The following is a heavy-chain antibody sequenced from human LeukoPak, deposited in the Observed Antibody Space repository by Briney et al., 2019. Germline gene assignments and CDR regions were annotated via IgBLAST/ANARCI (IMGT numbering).Heavy chain of an antibody. Sequence: SGTLSLTCAVYGGSFSGYYWSWIRQPPGKGLEWIGEINHSGSTNYNPSLKSRVTISVDTSKNQFSLKLSSVTAADTAVYYCARGRLQSSSWYHTPFDYWGQGTLVTVSS. CDR1: GGSFSGYY. J-gene: IGHJ4*02. CDR3: ARGRLQSSSWYHTPFDY. D-gene: IGHD6-13*01. CDR2: INHSGST. V-gene: IGHV4-34*01.